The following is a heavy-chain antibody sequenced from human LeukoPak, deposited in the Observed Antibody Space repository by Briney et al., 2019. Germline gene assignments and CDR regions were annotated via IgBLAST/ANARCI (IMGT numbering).Heavy chain of an antibody. CDR2: IYYSGST. CDR1: GGSISSYY. CDR3: ARVAAVGLGPFDY. D-gene: IGHD6-13*01. Sequence: SETLSLTCTVSGGSISSYYWSWIRQPPGKGLEWIGYIYYSGSTNYNPSLKSRVTISVDTSKNQFSLKLSSVTAADTAVYYCARVAAVGLGPFDYWGQGTLVTASS. V-gene: IGHV4-59*01. J-gene: IGHJ4*02.